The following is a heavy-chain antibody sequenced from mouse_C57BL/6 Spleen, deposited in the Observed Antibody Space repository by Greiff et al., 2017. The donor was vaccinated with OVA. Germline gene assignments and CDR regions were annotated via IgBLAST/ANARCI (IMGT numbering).Heavy chain of an antibody. CDR3: ARAVTGYSFDY. CDR2: IDPSDSYT. J-gene: IGHJ2*01. V-gene: IGHV1-69*01. CDR1: GYTFTSYW. Sequence: QVQLQQPGAELVMPGASVKLSCKASGYTFTSYWMHWVKQRPGQGLEWIGEIDPSDSYTNYNQKFKGKSTLTVDKSSSTAYMQLSSLTSEDSAVYYCARAVTGYSFDYWGQGTTLTVSS. D-gene: IGHD4-1*01.